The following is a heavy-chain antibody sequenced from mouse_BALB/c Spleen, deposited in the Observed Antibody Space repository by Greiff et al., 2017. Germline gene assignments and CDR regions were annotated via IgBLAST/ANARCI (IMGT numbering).Heavy chain of an antibody. CDR3: ARGREPFAY. CDR2: ISSGGST. J-gene: IGHJ3*01. Sequence: EVNVVESGGGLVKPGGSLKLSCAASGFTFSSYAMSWVRQTPEKRLEWVASISSGGSTYYPDSVKGRFTISRDNARNILYLQMSSLRSEDTAMYYCARGREPFAYWGQGTLVTVSA. V-gene: IGHV5-6-5*01. CDR1: GFTFSSYA.